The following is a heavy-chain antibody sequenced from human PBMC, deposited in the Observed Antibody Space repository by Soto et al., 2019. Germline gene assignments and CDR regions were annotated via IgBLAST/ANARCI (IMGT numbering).Heavy chain of an antibody. V-gene: IGHV3-23*01. Sequence: EVQLLESGGGLVQPGMSLRLSCAASGFTLSSYVMTWVRQAPGKGLEWVSSISVGGGGTYYADSVKGRFTISRDDSKSTRFLQMNPLRAEEPAVYVCAMGSNDAVAYHSRPRANWLRPGGQGTLVTV. CDR1: GFTLSSYV. CDR3: AMGSNDAVAYHSRPRANWLRP. J-gene: IGHJ5*02. CDR2: ISVGGGGT. D-gene: IGHD1-26*01.